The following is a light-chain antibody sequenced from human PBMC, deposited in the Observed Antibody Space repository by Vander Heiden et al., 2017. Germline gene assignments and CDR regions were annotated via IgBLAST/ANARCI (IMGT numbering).Light chain of an antibody. CDR1: QSVSSY. V-gene: IGKV3-11*01. Sequence: EIVLTQSPATLSLSPGERATLYCRASQSVSSYLAWYQQKPFQAPRLLIYDVSISSTGIPARFSGRGSSTDFTLTISIVVPEAFAVYFSHQRSNWPQTFGQGTKVEIK. J-gene: IGKJ1*01. CDR3: HQRSNWPQT. CDR2: DVS.